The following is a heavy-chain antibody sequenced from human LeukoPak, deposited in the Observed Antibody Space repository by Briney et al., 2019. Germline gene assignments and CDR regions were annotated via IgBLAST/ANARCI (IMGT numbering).Heavy chain of an antibody. CDR3: AKAPVTSCRGAYCYPFDY. CDR1: GFTISSNY. V-gene: IGHV3-53*01. J-gene: IGHJ4*02. CDR2: LYRNGGT. D-gene: IGHD2-21*01. Sequence: GGSLRLSCAASGFTISSNYMSWVRQAPGKGLEWVSVLYRNGGTYYADSVRGRFTISRDSSKNTLYLQMNSLRAEDAAVYYCAKAPVTSCRGAYCYPFDYWGQGTLVTVSS.